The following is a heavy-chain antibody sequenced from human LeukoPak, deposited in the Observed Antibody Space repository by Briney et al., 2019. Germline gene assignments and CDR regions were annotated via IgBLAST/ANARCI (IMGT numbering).Heavy chain of an antibody. J-gene: IGHJ1*01. CDR2: IYYSGST. V-gene: IGHV4-39*01. CDR3: ARADGYTRYFQH. Sequence: PSETLSLTCTVSGGSISSSNYYWGWIRQPPGKGLEWIGSIYYSGSTYYNPSLKSRVTTSVDTSKNQFSLKLSSVTAADTAVYYCARADGYTRYFQHWGQGTLVTVSS. D-gene: IGHD5-24*01. CDR1: GGSISSSNYY.